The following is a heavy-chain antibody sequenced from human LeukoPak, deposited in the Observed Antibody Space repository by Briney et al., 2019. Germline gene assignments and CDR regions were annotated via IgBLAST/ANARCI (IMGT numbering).Heavy chain of an antibody. Sequence: ASVKVSCKASGYTFTNYLLHWVRQAPGQGVEWVGRITPSVDTTNYAQKFRDRVTMTRDTSTSTVYMELSSLRSEDTAVYHCVREESGGYFDYWGQGTIVTVSS. V-gene: IGHV1-46*01. D-gene: IGHD2-8*02. CDR2: ITPSVDTT. CDR1: GYTFTNYL. J-gene: IGHJ4*02. CDR3: VREESGGYFDY.